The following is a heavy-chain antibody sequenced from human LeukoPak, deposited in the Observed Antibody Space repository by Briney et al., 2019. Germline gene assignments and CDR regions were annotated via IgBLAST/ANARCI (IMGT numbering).Heavy chain of an antibody. CDR2: INPNSGGT. V-gene: IGHV1-2*02. D-gene: IGHD5-12*01. Sequence: ASVTVSYMASGYTFTGYYMHWVGQAPGQERAWMGWINPNSGGTNYAQKFQGRVTMTRDTSISTAYMELRRLRSDDTAVYYCAREALTTIISWFDPWGQGTLVTVSS. CDR1: GYTFTGYY. CDR3: AREALTTIISWFDP. J-gene: IGHJ5*02.